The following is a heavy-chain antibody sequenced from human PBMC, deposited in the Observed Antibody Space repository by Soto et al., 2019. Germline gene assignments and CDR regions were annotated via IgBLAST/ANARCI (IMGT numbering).Heavy chain of an antibody. CDR1: GFTFSSYG. J-gene: IGHJ6*02. Sequence: QVQLVESGGGVVQPGRSLRLSCAASGFTFSSYGMHWVRQAPGKGLEWVAVISYDGSNKYYADSVKGRFTISRDNSKNTLYLQMNSLRAEDTAVYYCARGDSSGYHGPYGMDVWGQGTTVTVSS. V-gene: IGHV3-30*03. CDR3: ARGDSSGYHGPYGMDV. D-gene: IGHD3-22*01. CDR2: ISYDGSNK.